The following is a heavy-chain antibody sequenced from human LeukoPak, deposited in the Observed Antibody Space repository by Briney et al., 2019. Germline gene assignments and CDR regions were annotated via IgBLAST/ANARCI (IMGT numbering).Heavy chain of an antibody. V-gene: IGHV3-30*04. J-gene: IGHJ4*02. Sequence: GGSLRLSCAASGFTFSSYAMHWVRQAPGKGLEWVAVISYDGSNKYYADSVKGRFTISRDNSKNTLCLQMNSLRAEDTAVYFCARDRFSGGYPLDYWGQGTLVTVSS. CDR1: GFTFSSYA. CDR2: ISYDGSNK. CDR3: ARDRFSGGYPLDY. D-gene: IGHD1-26*01.